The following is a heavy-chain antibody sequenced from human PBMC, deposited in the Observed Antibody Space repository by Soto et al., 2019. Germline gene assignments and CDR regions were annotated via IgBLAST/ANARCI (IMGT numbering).Heavy chain of an antibody. D-gene: IGHD6-6*01. CDR2: IYISGNT. Sequence: QVQLQESGPGLVKPSETLSLSCTVSGDSASSYYWSWIRQLPGRGLAWIGYIYISGNTNYNPSHKSRVTLSRDTSTNQFSLNLKSVTAADTAVYYCARGVVRYYYYGMDVWGPGTTVTVSS. CDR1: GDSASSYY. J-gene: IGHJ6*02. V-gene: IGHV4-59*02. CDR3: ARGVVRYYYYGMDV.